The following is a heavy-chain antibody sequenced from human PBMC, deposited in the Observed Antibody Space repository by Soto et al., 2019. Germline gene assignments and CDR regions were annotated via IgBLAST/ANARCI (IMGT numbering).Heavy chain of an antibody. Sequence: QVQLQESGPGLVKPSQTLSLTCTVSGGSISSGDYYWSWIRQPPGKGLEWIGYIYYSGSTYYNPSLQGRVTTSVDPSKNQFTLKLRSVTAADTAVYYCARAGVDDAFDIWGQGTMVTVSS. CDR2: IYYSGST. V-gene: IGHV4-30-4*01. J-gene: IGHJ3*02. CDR1: GGSISSGDYY. CDR3: ARAGVDDAFDI. D-gene: IGHD2-15*01.